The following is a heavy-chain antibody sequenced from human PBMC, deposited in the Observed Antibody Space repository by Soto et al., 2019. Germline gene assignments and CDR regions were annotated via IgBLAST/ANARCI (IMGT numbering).Heavy chain of an antibody. CDR1: GQSFSGHS. D-gene: IGHD1-1*01. J-gene: IGHJ4*02. V-gene: IGHV4-34*01. CDR3: ARGSGIVALPGELEDVKYDY. CDR2: INESGST. Sequence: QVQLQQWGAGLVKPSETLSLSCAVYGQSFSGHSWAWIRQPPGKGLEWSGEINESGSTYYNPSLKSRVTISTDPSKNQFSLKLSSVSAADTAAYFCARGSGIVALPGELEDVKYDYWGQGTLVNVSS.